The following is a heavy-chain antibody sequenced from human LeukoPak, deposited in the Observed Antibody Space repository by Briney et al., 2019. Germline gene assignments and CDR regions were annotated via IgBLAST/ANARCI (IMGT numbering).Heavy chain of an antibody. CDR2: INSRGNDK. D-gene: IGHD2-21*01. CDR1: GFTFRSYS. V-gene: IGHV3-21*01. CDR3: AREGSIVPHQDLDC. J-gene: IGHJ4*02. Sequence: GGSLRLSCAASGFTFRSYSMNWVRQAPGKGLEWVSPINSRGNDKYYAESVKGRFTISRDNAKNSLYLQMNNLRVEDTAVYYCAREGSIVPHQDLDCWGQGSLVTVSS.